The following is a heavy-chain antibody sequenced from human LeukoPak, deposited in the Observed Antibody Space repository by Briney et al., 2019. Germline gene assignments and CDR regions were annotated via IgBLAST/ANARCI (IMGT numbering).Heavy chain of an antibody. CDR2: IIPMFGTP. D-gene: IGHD5-18*01. CDR3: ARARGYSYSSPFDY. Sequence: GALVKVSCKASGGTLSTSAISWVRQAPGQGLEWMGGIIPMFGTPNYAQKFQGRVTVTTDASTNTAYIELSSLRSEDTAVYYCARARGYSYSSPFDYWGQGTLVTVSS. V-gene: IGHV1-69*05. CDR1: GGTLSTSA. J-gene: IGHJ4*02.